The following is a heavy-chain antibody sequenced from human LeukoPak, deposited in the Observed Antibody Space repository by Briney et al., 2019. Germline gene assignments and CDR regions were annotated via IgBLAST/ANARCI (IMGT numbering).Heavy chain of an antibody. V-gene: IGHV3-9*01. Sequence: PGGSLRLSCAASGFTFDDYAMHWVRQAPGKGLEWVSGISWNSGSIGYADSVKGRFTISRDNAKNSLYLQMNSLRAEDTALYYCAKDLLRYYYGSGSYPDYWGQGTLVTVSS. CDR3: AKDLLRYYYGSGSYPDY. D-gene: IGHD3-10*01. CDR1: GFTFDDYA. CDR2: ISWNSGSI. J-gene: IGHJ4*02.